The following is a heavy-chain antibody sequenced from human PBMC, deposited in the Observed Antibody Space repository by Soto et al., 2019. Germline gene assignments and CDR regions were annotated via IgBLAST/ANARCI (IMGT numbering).Heavy chain of an antibody. Sequence: GASAKVSCKASGYTFTNYGISWVRQAPGQGLEWMGLINTYNGNTNYAQKLQGRVTMTPDTSTSTAYMELRGLRADDTAVYFCARDPRIAYYGIDVWGQGTTVTVSS. CDR1: GYTFTNYG. J-gene: IGHJ6*01. V-gene: IGHV1-18*01. CDR3: ARDPRIAYYGIDV. D-gene: IGHD6-13*01. CDR2: INTYNGNT.